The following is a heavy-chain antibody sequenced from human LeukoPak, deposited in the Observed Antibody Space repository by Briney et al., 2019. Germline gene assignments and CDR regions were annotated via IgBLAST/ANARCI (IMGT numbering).Heavy chain of an antibody. CDR1: GFTFSSYS. CDR3: AREDTAMVLYYFDY. CDR2: ISSNSSYI. J-gene: IGHJ4*02. V-gene: IGHV3-21*01. Sequence: GGSLRLSCAASGFTFSSYSMNWVRQAPGKGLEWVSSISSNSSYIYYADSVKGRFTISRDNAKNSLYLQMNSLRAEDTAVYYCAREDTAMVLYYFDYWGQGTLVTVSS. D-gene: IGHD5-18*01.